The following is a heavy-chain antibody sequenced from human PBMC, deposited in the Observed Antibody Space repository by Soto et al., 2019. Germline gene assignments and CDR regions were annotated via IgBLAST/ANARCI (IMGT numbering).Heavy chain of an antibody. V-gene: IGHV6-1*01. CDR1: GDSVSSNSAA. J-gene: IGHJ5*02. D-gene: IGHD3-3*01. CDR2: TYYRSKWYN. CDR3: ARGLWSGYYNSGCVDL. Sequence: SQTLSLTCAISGDSVSSNSAAWNWIRQSPSRGLEWLGRTYYRSKWYNDYAVSVKSRITINPDTSKNQFSLQLNSVTPEDTAVYYCARGLWSGYYNSGCVDLWGQGTLVTVSS.